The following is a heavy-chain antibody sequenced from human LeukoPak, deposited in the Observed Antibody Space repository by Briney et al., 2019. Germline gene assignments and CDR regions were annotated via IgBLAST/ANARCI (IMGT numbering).Heavy chain of an antibody. J-gene: IGHJ5*02. V-gene: IGHV5-51*01. CDR2: IYPGDSDT. CDR3: AKTTESYYYDSSGSNWFDP. Sequence: GESLKISCEASGYSFTSYWIGWVRQMPGKGLEWMGVIYPGDSDTRYSPSFQGQVTISADKSISTAYLQWSSLKASDTAMYYCAKTTESYYYDSSGSNWFDPWGQGTHVTVSS. D-gene: IGHD3-22*01. CDR1: GYSFTSYW.